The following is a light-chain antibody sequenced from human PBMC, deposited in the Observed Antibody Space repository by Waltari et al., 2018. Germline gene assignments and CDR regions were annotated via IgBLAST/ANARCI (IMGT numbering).Light chain of an antibody. J-gene: IGKJ3*01. V-gene: IGKV1-8*01. Sequence: AIRMTQSPSSFSASTGDRVTITCRASQGISSYLAWYQQKPGKAPKLRIYAASTLQIGFPSRFSGSGSGTDFTLTISCLQSEDFATYYCQQYYSYPFTFGPGTKVDIK. CDR2: AAS. CDR3: QQYYSYPFT. CDR1: QGISSY.